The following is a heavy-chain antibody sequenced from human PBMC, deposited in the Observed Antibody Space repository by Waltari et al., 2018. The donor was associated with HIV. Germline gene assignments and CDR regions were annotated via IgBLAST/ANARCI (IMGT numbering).Heavy chain of an antibody. CDR1: GFTFSSYA. V-gene: IGHV3-23*01. Sequence: EVQLLESGGGLVQPGGSLRLSCAASGFTFSSYAMSWVRQAPGKGLEWVSAISGSGGSTYYADSVKGRFTISRDNSKNTLYLQMNSLRAEDTAVYYCAKGAAITMVQGYNWFDPWGQGTLVTVSS. J-gene: IGHJ5*02. D-gene: IGHD3-10*01. CDR2: ISGSGGST. CDR3: AKGAAITMVQGYNWFDP.